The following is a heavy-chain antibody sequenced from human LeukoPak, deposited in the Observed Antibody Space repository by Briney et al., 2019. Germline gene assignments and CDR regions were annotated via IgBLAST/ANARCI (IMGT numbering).Heavy chain of an antibody. CDR1: RYSFTNYW. CDR2: IYPGDSDT. CDR3: ARLVGSGSYYNRVVAY. Sequence: GESLKISCKGSRYSFTNYWIAWVRQMPWKGLEWMEIIYPGDSDTRYSPSFQGQVTISADKSISTAYLQWSSLKASDTAMYYCARLVGSGSYYNRVVAYWGQGTLVTVSS. V-gene: IGHV5-51*01. D-gene: IGHD3-10*01. J-gene: IGHJ4*02.